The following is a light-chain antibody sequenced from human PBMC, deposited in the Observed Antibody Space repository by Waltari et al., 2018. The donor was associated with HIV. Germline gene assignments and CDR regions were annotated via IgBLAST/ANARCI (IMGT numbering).Light chain of an antibody. CDR3: QAWDSGTEV. J-gene: IGLJ2*01. CDR1: KLGNKY. V-gene: IGLV3-1*01. Sequence: SYELTQPPSVSVSPGQTASITCSGDKLGNKYACCYQQKPGQSPVLVIYQDTKRPSGIPERFSGSTSGNTATLTIGGTQTMDEADYYCQAWDSGTEVFGGGTKLTVL. CDR2: QDT.